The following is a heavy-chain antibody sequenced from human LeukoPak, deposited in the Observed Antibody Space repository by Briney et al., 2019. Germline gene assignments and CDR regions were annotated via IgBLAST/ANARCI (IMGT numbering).Heavy chain of an antibody. Sequence: GGPLRLSCAASGFTFSSYGMHWVRQAPGKGPEWVAVIWYDGSNKYYADSVKGRFTISRDNSKNTLYLQMNSLRAEDTAVYYCARANVVVPAQTKYGMDVWGQGTTVTVSS. J-gene: IGHJ6*02. CDR3: ARANVVVPAQTKYGMDV. CDR1: GFTFSSYG. D-gene: IGHD2-2*01. CDR2: IWYDGSNK. V-gene: IGHV3-33*01.